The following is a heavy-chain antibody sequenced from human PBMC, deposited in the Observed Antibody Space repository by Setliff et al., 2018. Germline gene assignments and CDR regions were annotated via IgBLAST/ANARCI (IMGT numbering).Heavy chain of an antibody. CDR1: GFTFSTYS. J-gene: IGHJ4*02. D-gene: IGHD3-9*01. V-gene: IGHV3-23*01. CDR3: ANHNSARRALNGTPLDN. Sequence: HPGGSLRLSCAASGFTFSTYSMSWVRQAPGKGLEWVSAISGDSVYIYYADSVKGRFTISRDNSKNTLYLQMRSLRAEDTAIYYCANHNSARRALNGTPLDNWGQGTLVTAPQ. CDR2: ISGDSVYI.